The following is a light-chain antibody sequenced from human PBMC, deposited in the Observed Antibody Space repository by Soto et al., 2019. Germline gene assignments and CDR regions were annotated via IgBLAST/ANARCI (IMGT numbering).Light chain of an antibody. CDR1: RLGDDY. CDR3: QAWDSSIYVV. V-gene: IGLV3-1*01. Sequence: SYELTQPPSVSVSPGQTASITCSGDRLGDDYVCWYQQKPGQSPVLVIYQDNRRPSGIPERFSGYNSGSTATLTISGTQAMDEADYYCQAWDSSIYVVFGGGTKLTVL. J-gene: IGLJ2*01. CDR2: QDN.